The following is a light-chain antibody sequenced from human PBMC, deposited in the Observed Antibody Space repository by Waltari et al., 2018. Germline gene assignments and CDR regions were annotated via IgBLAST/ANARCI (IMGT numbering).Light chain of an antibody. J-gene: IGLJ1*01. Sequence: QSALAQPAYGSGSPGQSIAISCAGTSSDVGRYDSVSWYQQHPGRPPKLIISDVTKLASGISTRFSGSNSDNTASLIIARLQNEDEADYYCSSYTTISTSVFGTGTKVTVL. CDR3: SSYTTISTSV. V-gene: IGLV2-14*03. CDR1: SSDVGRYDS. CDR2: DVT.